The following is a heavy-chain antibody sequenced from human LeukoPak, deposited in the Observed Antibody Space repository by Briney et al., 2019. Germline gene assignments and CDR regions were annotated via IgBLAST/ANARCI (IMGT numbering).Heavy chain of an antibody. CDR3: ARDHFRLRYFDWLLYPGDY. CDR1: RYTFTGYY. V-gene: IGHV1-2*02. J-gene: IGHJ4*02. D-gene: IGHD3-9*01. CDR2: IKPNSGGT. Sequence: ASVKVSCKASRYTFTGYYMHWVRQAPGQGLEWMGWIKPNSGGTNYAQKFQGRVTMTRDTSISTAYMELRSLRSDDAAVYYCARDHFRLRYFDWLLYPGDYWGQGTLVTVSS.